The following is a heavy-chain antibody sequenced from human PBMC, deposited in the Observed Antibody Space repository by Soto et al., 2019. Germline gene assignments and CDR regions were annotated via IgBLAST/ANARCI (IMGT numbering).Heavy chain of an antibody. CDR2: IDPSDSYT. D-gene: IGHD3-10*01. V-gene: IGHV5-10-1*01. CDR3: AREPKAGSGTTIIGSFARTYYGMDV. J-gene: IGHJ6*02. Sequence: GESLKISCKGSGYSFTSYWISWVRQMPGKGLEWMGRIDPSDSYTNYSPSFQGHVTISPDKSISTASLTCSSLKASDTAMYYCAREPKAGSGTTIIGSFARTYYGMDVWGQGTTVTVSS. CDR1: GYSFTSYW.